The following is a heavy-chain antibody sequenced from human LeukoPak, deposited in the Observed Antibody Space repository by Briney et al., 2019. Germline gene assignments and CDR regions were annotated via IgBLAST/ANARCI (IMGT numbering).Heavy chain of an antibody. CDR1: EFSVGSNY. D-gene: IGHD3-10*01. V-gene: IGHV3-11*01. CDR2: ISSSGSTI. J-gene: IGHJ4*02. Sequence: GGSLRLSCAASEFSVGSNYMSWIRQAPGKGLEWVSYISSSGSTIYYADSVKGRFTISRDNAKNSLYLQMNSLRAEDTAVYYCASASVGGSGPHPPFDYWGQGTLVTVSS. CDR3: ASASVGGSGPHPPFDY.